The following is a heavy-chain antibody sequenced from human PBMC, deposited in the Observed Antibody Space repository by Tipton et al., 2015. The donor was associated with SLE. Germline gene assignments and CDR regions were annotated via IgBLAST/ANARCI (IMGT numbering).Heavy chain of an antibody. V-gene: IGHV4-59*07. Sequence: TLSLTCTVSGGSISSYYWSWIRQPPGKGLEWIGYIYYSGSTNYNPSLKSRVTISVDTSKNQFSLKLGSVTAADTAVYYCARGTTGFDPWGQGTLVTVSS. CDR2: IYYSGST. CDR3: ARGTTGFDP. CDR1: GGSISSYY. J-gene: IGHJ5*02. D-gene: IGHD1/OR15-1a*01.